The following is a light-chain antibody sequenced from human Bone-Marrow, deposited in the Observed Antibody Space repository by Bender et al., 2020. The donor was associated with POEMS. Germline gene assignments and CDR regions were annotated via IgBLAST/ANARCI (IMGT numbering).Light chain of an antibody. J-gene: IGLJ3*02. CDR3: ISYTTRGTLV. V-gene: IGLV2-14*02. Sequence: QSALTQPASVSGSPGQSITISCTGTSSDVGSYSLLSWYQHHPGKAPKLIIYEGSKRPAGVSSRFSGSKSGNTASLTISRLQSEDEADYYCISYTTRGTLVFGGGTRLTVL. CDR2: EGS. CDR1: SSDVGSYSL.